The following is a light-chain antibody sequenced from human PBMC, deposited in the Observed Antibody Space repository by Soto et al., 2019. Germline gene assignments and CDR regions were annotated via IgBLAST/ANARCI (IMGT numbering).Light chain of an antibody. Sequence: DIQMTQSPSSLSASVGDRVTITCRASQSINRFLNWYQQKPGKAPKLLIYAASSLQSGVPSRFSGSGSGTDFTLTISSLQPEDFATYYCQQSYSTPPVNFGHGTRPEIX. CDR2: AAS. V-gene: IGKV1-39*01. CDR3: QQSYSTPPVN. CDR1: QSINRF. J-gene: IGKJ5*01.